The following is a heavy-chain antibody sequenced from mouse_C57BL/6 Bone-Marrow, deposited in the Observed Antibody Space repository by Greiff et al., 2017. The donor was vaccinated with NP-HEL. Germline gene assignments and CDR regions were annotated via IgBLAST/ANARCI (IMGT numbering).Heavy chain of an antibody. CDR1: GFTFSDYY. Sequence: EVHLVESEGGLVQPGSSMKLSCTASGFTFSDYYMAWVRQVPEKGLEWVANITYDGSSPYYLNSLKSRFIISRDNAKNILYLQMSSLKSEDTATYYCARDRSTTVVGGNWYFDVWGTGTTVTVSS. CDR3: ARDRSTTVVGGNWYFDV. D-gene: IGHD1-1*01. CDR2: ITYDGSSP. V-gene: IGHV5-16*01. J-gene: IGHJ1*03.